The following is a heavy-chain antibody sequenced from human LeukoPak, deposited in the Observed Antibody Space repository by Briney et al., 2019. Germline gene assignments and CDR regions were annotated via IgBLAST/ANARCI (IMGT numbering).Heavy chain of an antibody. D-gene: IGHD3-22*01. J-gene: IGHJ4*02. V-gene: IGHV1-18*01. CDR1: GYTFTSYG. Sequence: GASVKVSCKASGYTFTSYGISWVRQAPGQGLEWMGWISANNGNTNYAQKLQGRVTMTRDTSISTAYMELSRLRSDDTAVYYCARDRGSSGYYYYFDYWGQGTLVTVSS. CDR3: ARDRGSSGYYYYFDY. CDR2: ISANNGNT.